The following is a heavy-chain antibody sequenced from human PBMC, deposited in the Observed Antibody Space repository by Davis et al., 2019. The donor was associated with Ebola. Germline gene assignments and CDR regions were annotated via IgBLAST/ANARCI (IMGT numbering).Heavy chain of an antibody. Sequence: PGGSLRLSCAASGFVFSSYVMSWVRRAPGKGLEWVSTLGLSADTYYADSVKGRFTISRDNSKNSVYLRMNSLRAEDTAVYYCARDGSSAWNTAQYFQHWGQGTLVTVSS. D-gene: IGHD1/OR15-1a*01. J-gene: IGHJ1*01. CDR3: ARDGSSAWNTAQYFQH. V-gene: IGHV3-23*01. CDR1: GFVFSSYV. CDR2: LGLSADT.